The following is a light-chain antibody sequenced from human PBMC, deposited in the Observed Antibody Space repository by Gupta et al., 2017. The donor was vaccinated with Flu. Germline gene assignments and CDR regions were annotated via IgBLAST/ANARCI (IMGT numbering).Light chain of an antibody. J-gene: IGKJ1*01. CDR3: QQSYSTRWT. Sequence: PSSLSASVGDRVTITCRASQSISSYLNWYQQKPGKAPKLLIFGASNLQSGVPSRFSGSGSGTDFTLTIGSLQPEDFATYYCQQSYSTRWTFGQGTKVEVE. V-gene: IGKV1-39*01. CDR2: GAS. CDR1: QSISSY.